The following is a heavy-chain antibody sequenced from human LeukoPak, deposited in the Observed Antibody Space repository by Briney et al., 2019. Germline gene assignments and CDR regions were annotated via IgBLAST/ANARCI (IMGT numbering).Heavy chain of an antibody. Sequence: ESGPTLVKPTQTLTLTCTFSGFSLSTSGVAVGWIRQPPGKALECLALIYWDDDKRYSPSLKSRLTITKDTFKNQVVLTMTNMDPVDTATYYCAHNARMTETPYYFDYWGQGTLVTVSS. D-gene: IGHD2-2*01. CDR3: AHNARMTETPYYFDY. CDR1: GFSLSTSGVA. V-gene: IGHV2-5*02. CDR2: IYWDDDK. J-gene: IGHJ4*02.